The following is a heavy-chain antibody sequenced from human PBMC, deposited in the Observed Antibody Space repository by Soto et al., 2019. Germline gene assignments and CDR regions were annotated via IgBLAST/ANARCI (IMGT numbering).Heavy chain of an antibody. CDR3: ARDRGECSGGIFYHYGMDV. V-gene: IGHV1-69*12. D-gene: IGHD2-15*01. CDR1: GGTFSSYA. J-gene: IGHJ6*02. Sequence: QVQLVQSGAEVKKPGYSVKVSCKASGGTFSSYAISWVRQAPGQGLEWLRGIIPIFGTANYAQKFQGRVTITADESTSTAYKELSSMRSEDTAVYYCARDRGECSGGIFYHYGMDVWGQGTTVTVSS. CDR2: IIPIFGTA.